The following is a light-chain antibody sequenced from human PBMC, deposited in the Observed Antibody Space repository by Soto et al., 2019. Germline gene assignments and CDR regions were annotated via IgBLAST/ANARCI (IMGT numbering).Light chain of an antibody. J-gene: IGLJ3*02. V-gene: IGLV2-11*01. CDR1: SSDVGGYNY. Sequence: QSALNQPRSVSGSPGQSVTISCTGTSSDVGGYNYVSWYQQHPGKAPKLMIYDVSKRPSGVPDRFSGSKSGNTASLTISGLQAEDEADYYCCSYAGSYTLGVFGGGTKLTVL. CDR2: DVS. CDR3: CSYAGSYTLGV.